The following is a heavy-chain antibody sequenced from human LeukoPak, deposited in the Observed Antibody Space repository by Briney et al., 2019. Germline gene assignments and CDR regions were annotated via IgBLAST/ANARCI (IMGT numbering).Heavy chain of an antibody. J-gene: IGHJ4*02. CDR2: ISYDGSNK. CDR1: GFTFSSYA. V-gene: IGHV3-30-3*02. CDR3: AKRDFWSGPEYYFDY. Sequence: GGSLRLSCAASGFTFSSYAMHWVRQAPGKGLEWVAVISYDGSNKYYADSVKGRFTISRDNSKNTLYLQMNSLRAEDTAVYYCAKRDFWSGPEYYFDYWGQGTLVTVSS. D-gene: IGHD3-3*01.